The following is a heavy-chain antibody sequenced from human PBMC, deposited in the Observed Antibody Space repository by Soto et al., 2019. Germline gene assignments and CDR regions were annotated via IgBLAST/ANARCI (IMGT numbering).Heavy chain of an antibody. CDR2: IYYSGGT. V-gene: IGHV4-30-4*01. J-gene: IGHJ5*02. Sequence: QVQLQESGPGLVKPSQTLSLTCTVSGGSISSGDYYWSWIRQPPGKGLEWIGFIYYSGGTYYKPSLKSRVTLSVDTSKNKFSLTLSSVTAADTAVYYCARASTGELWVYANWFDPWGPGTLVTVSS. D-gene: IGHD3-16*01. CDR1: GGSISSGDYY. CDR3: ARASTGELWVYANWFDP.